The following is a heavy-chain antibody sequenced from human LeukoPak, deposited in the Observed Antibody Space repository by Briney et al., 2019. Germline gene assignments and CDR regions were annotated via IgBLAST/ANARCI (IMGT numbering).Heavy chain of an antibody. D-gene: IGHD3-22*01. CDR2: ISYDGSNK. CDR3: ARDPDSSGYYYEGFDY. CDR1: GFTFSSYA. Sequence: GGSLRLSCAASGFTFSSYAMHCVRQAPGKGLEWVAVISYDGSNKYYADSVKGRFTISRDNSKNTLYLQMNSLRAEDTAVYYCARDPDSSGYYYEGFDYWGQGTLVTVSS. V-gene: IGHV3-30*04. J-gene: IGHJ4*02.